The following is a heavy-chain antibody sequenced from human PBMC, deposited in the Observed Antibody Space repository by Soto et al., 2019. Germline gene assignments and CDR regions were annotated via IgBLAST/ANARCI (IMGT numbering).Heavy chain of an antibody. V-gene: IGHV4-30-2*01. J-gene: IGHJ4*02. CDR1: GGSISSGGYS. D-gene: IGHD5-18*01. CDR3: ARDNGYSYGYNLDH. Sequence: LSLTCAVSGGSISSGGYSWSWIRQPPGKGLEWIGYIYHTGSTYYNPSLKSRVTISVGTSKNQFSLKLTSVTAADTAVYYCARDNGYSYGYNLDHWGQGTLVTVSS. CDR2: IYHTGST.